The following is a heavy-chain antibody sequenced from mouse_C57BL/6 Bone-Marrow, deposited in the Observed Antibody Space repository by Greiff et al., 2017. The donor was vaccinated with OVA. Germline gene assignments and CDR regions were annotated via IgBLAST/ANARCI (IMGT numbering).Heavy chain of an antibody. J-gene: IGHJ2*01. Sequence: VKLMESGAELVRPGTSVKVSCKASGYAFTNYLIEWVKQRPGQGLEWIGVINPGSGGTNYNEKFKGKATLTADKYSSAAFMQLRSLTSEDSAVYVCARRVITTVYYFDYWGQGTTLTVSS. D-gene: IGHD1-1*01. V-gene: IGHV1-54*01. CDR3: ARRVITTVYYFDY. CDR2: INPGSGGT. CDR1: GYAFTNYL.